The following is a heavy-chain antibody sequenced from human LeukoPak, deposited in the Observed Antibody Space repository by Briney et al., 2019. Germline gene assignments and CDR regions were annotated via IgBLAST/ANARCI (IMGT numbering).Heavy chain of an antibody. V-gene: IGHV4-39*07. CDR2: IYYSGST. CDR3: ATRITMVRGAVGVFDY. Sequence: SETLSLTCTVSGGSISSYYWGWIRQPPGKGLEWIGSIYYSGSTYYNPSLKSRVTISVDTSKNQFSLKLSSVTAADTAVYYCATRITMVRGAVGVFDYWGQGSLVTVSS. J-gene: IGHJ4*02. CDR1: GGSISSYY. D-gene: IGHD3-10*01.